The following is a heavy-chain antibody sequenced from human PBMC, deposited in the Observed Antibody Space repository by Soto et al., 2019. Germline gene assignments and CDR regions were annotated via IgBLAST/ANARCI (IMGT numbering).Heavy chain of an antibody. D-gene: IGHD6-13*01. CDR3: ARQPAGLLNSIWEPHYFDY. CDR1: GGSINSYY. CDR2: VYYSGST. V-gene: IGHV4-59*08. J-gene: IGHJ4*02. Sequence: PSETLSLTCTVSGGSINSYYWSWIRQSPGKGLEWIGYVYYSGSTNYNPSLKSRVTISIDTSYTQFSLKLSSVTAADTAVYYCARQPAGLLNSIWEPHYFDYWGQGSLVTVSS.